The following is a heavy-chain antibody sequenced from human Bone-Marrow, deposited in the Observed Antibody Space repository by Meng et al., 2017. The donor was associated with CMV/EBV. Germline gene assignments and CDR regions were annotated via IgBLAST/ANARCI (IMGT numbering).Heavy chain of an antibody. CDR3: ARATGLYYYGMYV. V-gene: IGHV3-30*04. CDR2: ISDDGSNK. CDR1: GFTFSRYV. J-gene: IGHJ6*02. Sequence: GESLKISCAASGFTFSRYVMHWVRQAPGKGLEWVAVISDDGSNKYYADSVKGRFTISRDNSKNTLYLQMNSLRAEDTAAYYCARATGLYYYGMYVWGQGTTVTVSS.